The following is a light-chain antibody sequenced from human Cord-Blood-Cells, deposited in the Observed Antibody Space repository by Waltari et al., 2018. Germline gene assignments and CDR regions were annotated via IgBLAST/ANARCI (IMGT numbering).Light chain of an antibody. CDR2: DDS. V-gene: IGLV3-21*03. CDR3: QVWDSSSDHVV. Sequence: SYVLTQPPSVSVAPGKPARLTCGGNNIASTLVHWYQQKPGQAPVLVVYDDSDRPSGIPERFSGSNSGNTATLTISRVEAGDEADYYCQVWDSSSDHVVFGGGTKLTVL. J-gene: IGLJ2*01. CDR1: NIASTL.